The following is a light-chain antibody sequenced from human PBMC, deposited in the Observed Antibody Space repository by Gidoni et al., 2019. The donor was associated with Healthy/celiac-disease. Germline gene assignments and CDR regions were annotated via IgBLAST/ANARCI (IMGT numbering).Light chain of an antibody. J-gene: IGKJ5*01. CDR2: DAS. V-gene: IGKV3-11*01. CDR1: QSVSSY. CDR3: RPRIN. Sequence: EIVLTQSPATLSVSPGESATLSCMTSQSVSSYLAWYHQKPGQATSLLINDASGRAAGFPARFCGSDSRTDFSRTISGLEPEDFAVYYGRPRINFGQGTRLEIK.